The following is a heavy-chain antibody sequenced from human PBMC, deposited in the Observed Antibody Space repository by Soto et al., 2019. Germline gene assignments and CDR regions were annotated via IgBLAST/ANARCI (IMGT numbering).Heavy chain of an antibody. CDR1: GGSISSSNW. V-gene: IGHV4-4*02. CDR3: ASAEFDPLHQLPRFDY. CDR2: IYHSGST. D-gene: IGHD2-2*01. Sequence: QVQLQESGPGLVKPSGTLSLTCAVSGGSISSSNWWSWVRQPPGKGLEWIGDIYHSGSTHYNPSLHSRVTISVHNSQTPSPLKLSSVTAADTAVYYCASAEFDPLHQLPRFDYWGQGTLVTVSS. J-gene: IGHJ4*02.